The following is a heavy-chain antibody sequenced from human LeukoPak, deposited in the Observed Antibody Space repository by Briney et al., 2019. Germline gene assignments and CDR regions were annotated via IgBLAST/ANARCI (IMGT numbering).Heavy chain of an antibody. D-gene: IGHD3-10*01. CDR3: ARGGHYGDSWNYFEY. J-gene: IGHJ4*02. Sequence: GASVKVSCKASGYTVITYYMHWVRQAPGQGLEWMGKINPGGGSTIYAQRFQGRVTMTRDTSTSTFYMELSSLRSEDTAIYYCARGGHYGDSWNYFEYWGQGTLVTVSS. CDR2: INPGGGST. V-gene: IGHV1-46*01. CDR1: GYTVITYY.